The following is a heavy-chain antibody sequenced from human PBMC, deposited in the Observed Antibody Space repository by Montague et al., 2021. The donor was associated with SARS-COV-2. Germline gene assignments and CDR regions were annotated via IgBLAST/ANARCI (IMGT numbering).Heavy chain of an antibody. V-gene: IGHV3-48*03. CDR3: ARDHSTIWGPSYGMDV. J-gene: IGHJ6*02. CDR1: GFTFSSYE. D-gene: IGHD5-24*01. Sequence: SLRLSCAASGFTFSSYEMNWVRQAPGKGLEWVSYISSSGSTIYYADSVKGRFTISRGNAKNSLYLQMNSLRAEDTAVYYCARDHSTIWGPSYGMDVWGQGTTVTVSS. CDR2: ISSSGSTI.